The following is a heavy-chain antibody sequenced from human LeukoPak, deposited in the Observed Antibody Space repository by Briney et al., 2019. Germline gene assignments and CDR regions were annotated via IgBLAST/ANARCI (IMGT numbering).Heavy chain of an antibody. CDR3: ARDLNAAPYY. CDR1: GYTFTNYY. Sequence: GASVKVSCKASGYTFTNYYMRWVRQAPGQGLEWMGLINPSAGSTIYAQKFQGRVSMTRETSTRIAYMELSSLKSEDTAVYFCARDLNAAPYYWGQGTLVTVSS. V-gene: IGHV1-46*01. D-gene: IGHD6-13*01. CDR2: INPSAGST. J-gene: IGHJ4*02.